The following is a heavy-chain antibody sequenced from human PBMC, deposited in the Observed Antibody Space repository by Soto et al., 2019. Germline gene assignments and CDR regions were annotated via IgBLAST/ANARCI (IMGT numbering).Heavy chain of an antibody. Sequence: SVTLSLTCAFISLSIISINFYWVYIRQPPGKGLEWIGSIYYSGSTYYNPSLKSRVTISVDTSKNQFSLKLSSVTAADTAVYYCARHIAAAAFYGMDVWGQGTTVT. J-gene: IGHJ6*02. CDR3: ARHIAAAAFYGMDV. V-gene: IGHV4-39*01. D-gene: IGHD6-13*01. CDR2: IYYSGST. CDR1: SLSIISINFY.